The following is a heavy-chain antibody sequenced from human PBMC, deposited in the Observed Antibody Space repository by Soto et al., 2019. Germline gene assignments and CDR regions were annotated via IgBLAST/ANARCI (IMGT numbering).Heavy chain of an antibody. CDR2: IYYSGST. CDR3: ARRYSSGWSGWFDP. V-gene: IGHV4-59*01. D-gene: IGHD6-19*01. J-gene: IGHJ5*02. CDR1: GGSISGYY. Sequence: LETLSLTCTVSGGSISGYYWSWIRQPPGKGLEWIGYIYYSGSTNYNPSLKSRVTISVDTSKNQFSLNLSSVTAADTAVYYCARRYSSGWSGWFDPWGQGTLVTVSS.